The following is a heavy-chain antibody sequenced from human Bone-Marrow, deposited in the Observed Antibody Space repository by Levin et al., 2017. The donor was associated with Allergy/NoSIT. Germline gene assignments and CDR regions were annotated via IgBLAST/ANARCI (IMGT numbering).Heavy chain of an antibody. CDR2: ISKNGDT. CDR1: GLSLGNFA. J-gene: IGHJ5*02. V-gene: IGHV3-23*01. D-gene: IGHD2-15*01. Sequence: PGGSLRLSCAASGLSLGNFAMDWVRQAPGKGLEWVSSISKNGDTYYADSVKGRFTMSRDNAKDTVFLHMNSLSGDDTAVYYCAREPLGVSMVVERAWYDPWGQGTQVTVSS. CDR3: AREPLGVSMVVERAWYDP.